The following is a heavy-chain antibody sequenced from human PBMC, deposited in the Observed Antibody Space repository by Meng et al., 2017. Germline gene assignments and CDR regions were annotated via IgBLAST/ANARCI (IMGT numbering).Heavy chain of an antibody. CDR1: AGSIRSSHW. D-gene: IGHD6-6*01. J-gene: IGHJ4*02. V-gene: IGHV4-4*03. CDR2: IYHSGST. Sequence: LLRPPGSLPLLCAVSAGSIRSSHWGSWVRQPPGKGLEWIGEIYHSGSTNYNPSLKSRVTISVDKSKNQFSLKLSSVTAADTAVYYCARLESIAARQRAVYYFDYWGQGTLVTVSS. CDR3: ARLESIAARQRAVYYFDY.